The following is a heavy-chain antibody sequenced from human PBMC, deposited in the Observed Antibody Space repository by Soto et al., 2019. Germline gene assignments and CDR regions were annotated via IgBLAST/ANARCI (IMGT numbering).Heavy chain of an antibody. V-gene: IGHV4-39*01. CDR1: GGSISSSSYY. Sequence: QLQLQESGPGLVKPSETLSLTCTVSGGSISSSSYYWGWIRQPPGKGLEWIGSIYYSGSTYYNPSLKSRVTISVDTSKNQFSLKLSSVTAADTAVYYCARQVRGIVVVPAAMFNNRPYYFDYWGQGTLVTVSS. CDR3: ARQVRGIVVVPAAMFNNRPYYFDY. CDR2: IYYSGST. J-gene: IGHJ4*02. D-gene: IGHD2-2*01.